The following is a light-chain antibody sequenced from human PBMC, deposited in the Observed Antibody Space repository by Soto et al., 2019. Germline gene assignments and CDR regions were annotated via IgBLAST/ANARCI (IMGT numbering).Light chain of an antibody. V-gene: IGKV1-5*01. CDR1: QSIGYW. CDR3: HQYNSYWGT. Sequence: IQMTQSPSRLSASVGDRVTITCGASQSIGYWLAWYQQKPGKAPKLLIYHASNLESGVPSRFSGSGSGTEFTLTISGLQPDDFATYYCHQYNSYWGTFGQGTKVDIK. CDR2: HAS. J-gene: IGKJ1*01.